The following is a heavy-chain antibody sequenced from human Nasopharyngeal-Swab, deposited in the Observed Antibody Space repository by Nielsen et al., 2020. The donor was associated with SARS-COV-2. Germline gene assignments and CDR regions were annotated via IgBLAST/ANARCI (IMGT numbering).Heavy chain of an antibody. D-gene: IGHD3-3*01. V-gene: IGHV3-74*01. CDR2: INSVGRST. Sequence: GGSLGLSCAASGFTFSSYWMHWAAQAQGKGLVWVSGINSVGRSTSYADSVKGRFTISRDNAKNTLYLQMNSLRAEDTAVYYCARYFPRPLDFWNHLSVSHLLYYYGMDVWGQGTTVTVSS. CDR1: GFTFSSYW. CDR3: ARYFPRPLDFWNHLSVSHLLYYYGMDV. J-gene: IGHJ6*02.